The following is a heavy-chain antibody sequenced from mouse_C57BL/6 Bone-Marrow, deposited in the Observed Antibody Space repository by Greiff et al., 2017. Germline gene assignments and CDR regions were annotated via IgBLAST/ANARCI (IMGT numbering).Heavy chain of an antibody. CDR3: ARGGDYSNLFAY. D-gene: IGHD2-5*01. Sequence: VQLQQPGAELVRPGSSVKLSCKASGYTFTSYWMDWVQQRPGQGLEWIGNIYPSDSETHYNQQFKDKATLTVDNSSSTAYMQRSSLTSEDSAVYYCARGGDYSNLFAYWGQGTLVTVSA. J-gene: IGHJ3*01. V-gene: IGHV1-61*01. CDR2: IYPSDSET. CDR1: GYTFTSYW.